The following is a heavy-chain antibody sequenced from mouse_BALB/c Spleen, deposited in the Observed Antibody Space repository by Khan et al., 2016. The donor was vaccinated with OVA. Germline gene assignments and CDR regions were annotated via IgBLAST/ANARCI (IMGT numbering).Heavy chain of an antibody. J-gene: IGHJ4*01. CDR3: AKSYGSWAMDY. CDR2: ITYSGNT. Sequence: EGQRGEEGPSLVKPSQILSLTCSVTGDSITSGFWNWIRKFPGNKFEYLGYITYSGNTYYNPSLKSRISITRDTSKSQYYLQLNSVTTEDTATYSCAKSYGSWAMDYWGQGTSVTVSS. CDR1: GDSITSGF. V-gene: IGHV3-8*02. D-gene: IGHD1-1*01.